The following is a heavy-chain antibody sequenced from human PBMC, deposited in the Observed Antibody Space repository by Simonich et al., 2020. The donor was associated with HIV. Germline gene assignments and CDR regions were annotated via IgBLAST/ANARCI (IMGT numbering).Heavy chain of an antibody. V-gene: IGHV4-34*01. CDR1: GASFNAYY. J-gene: IGHJ6*03. CDR3: ARGIRAGDFYSQYYYYMDV. CDR2: INHSGST. Sequence: QVQLQQWGAGLLKPSETLSLTCAVYGASFNAYYWSRIRQSPGKGLEWIGEINHSGSTKYKPSLKSRLTISADTSKNQFSLKLTSVTAADTAVYYCARGIRAGDFYSQYYYYMDVWGKGTTVIVSS. D-gene: IGHD2-21*02.